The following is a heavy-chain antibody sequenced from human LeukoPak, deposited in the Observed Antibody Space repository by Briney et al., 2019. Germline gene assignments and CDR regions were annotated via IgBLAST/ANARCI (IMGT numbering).Heavy chain of an antibody. CDR1: GYTLTELS. J-gene: IGHJ3*02. D-gene: IGHD3-22*01. CDR2: FDPEDGET. CDR3: ATGALVVVTLPDAFDI. V-gene: IGHV1-24*01. Sequence: GASVKVSCKVSGYTLTELSMHWVRQAPGKGLEWMGGFDPEDGETIYAQKFQGRVTMTEDTSTDTAYMELSSLRSEDTAVYYCATGALVVVTLPDAFDIWGQGTMVTVSS.